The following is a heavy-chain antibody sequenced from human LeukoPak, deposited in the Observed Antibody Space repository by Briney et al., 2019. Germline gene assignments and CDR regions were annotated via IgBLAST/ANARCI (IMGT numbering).Heavy chain of an antibody. CDR2: IKTDGSST. V-gene: IGHV3-74*01. CDR1: GFTFSSYW. CDR3: ARGRAIFGVAPDY. J-gene: IGHJ4*02. D-gene: IGHD3-3*01. Sequence: QPGGSLRLSCAASGFTFSSYWMHWVRQSPGKGPVWVSRIKTDGSSTNYADSVKGRFTISRDNAKNTLYLQMNSLRADDMAVYYCARGRAIFGVAPDYRGQGTLVTVSS.